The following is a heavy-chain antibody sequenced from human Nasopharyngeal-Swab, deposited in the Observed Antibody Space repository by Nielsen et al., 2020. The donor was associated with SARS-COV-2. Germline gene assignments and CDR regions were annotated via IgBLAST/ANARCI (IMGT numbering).Heavy chain of an antibody. V-gene: IGHV3-11*06. CDR3: ATWDDFWSGYYGDYYYYGMDV. Sequence: LSLTCAASGFTFSDYYMSWIRQAPGKGLEWVSYISSSSSYTNYADSVKGRFTISRDNAKNSLYLQMNSLRAEDTAVYYCATWDDFWSGYYGDYYYYGMDVWGQGTTVTVSS. J-gene: IGHJ6*02. CDR1: GFTFSDYY. D-gene: IGHD3-3*01. CDR2: ISSSSSYT.